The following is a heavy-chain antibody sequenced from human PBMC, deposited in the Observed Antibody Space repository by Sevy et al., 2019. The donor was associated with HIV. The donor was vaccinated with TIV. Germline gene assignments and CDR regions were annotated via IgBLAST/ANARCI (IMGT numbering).Heavy chain of an antibody. V-gene: IGHV3-66*01. CDR1: GFTVSGNY. Sequence: GESLKISCEASGFTVSGNYMAWVRLAPGKGLEWVSLIDSGGSTYCADSVKGRFTISRDNAKNTLYLQMNPLRAEDTAVYFCARDRYYDASGYYYYYYGMDVWGQGTTVTVSS. D-gene: IGHD3-22*01. J-gene: IGHJ6*02. CDR2: IDSGGST. CDR3: ARDRYYDASGYYYYYYGMDV.